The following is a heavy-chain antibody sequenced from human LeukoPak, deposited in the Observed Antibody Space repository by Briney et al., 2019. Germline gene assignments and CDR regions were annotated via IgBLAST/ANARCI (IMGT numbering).Heavy chain of an antibody. V-gene: IGHV4-39*01. J-gene: IGHJ5*02. Sequence: SETLSLTCTVSGDSVNSSDSYWGWIRQPPGKGLEWIGSFYYSGSTYYHPSLKSRVSIFVDTSKNQVSLKLSSVTAADTAVYYCARGGSATDYNWFDPWGQGTLVTVSS. CDR2: FYYSGST. CDR3: ARGGSATDYNWFDP. CDR1: GDSVNSSDSY. D-gene: IGHD5-24*01.